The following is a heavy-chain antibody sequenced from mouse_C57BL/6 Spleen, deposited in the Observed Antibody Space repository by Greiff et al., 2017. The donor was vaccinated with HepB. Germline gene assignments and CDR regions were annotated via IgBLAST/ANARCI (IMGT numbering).Heavy chain of an antibody. CDR2: ISDGGSYT. Sequence: DVKLVESGGGLVKPGGSLKLSCAASGFTFSSYAMSWVRQTPEKRLEWVATISDGGSYTYYPDNVKGRFTISRDNAKNTLYLQLSHLKSEDTAMYYWARGKGSSKLWYFDYWGQGTTLTVSS. V-gene: IGHV5-4*03. CDR3: ARGKGSSKLWYFDY. J-gene: IGHJ2*01. CDR1: GFTFSSYA. D-gene: IGHD1-1*01.